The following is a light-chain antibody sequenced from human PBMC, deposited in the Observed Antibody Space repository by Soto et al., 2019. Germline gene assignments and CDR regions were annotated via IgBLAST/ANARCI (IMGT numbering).Light chain of an antibody. CDR3: XXYNIYPLT. Sequence: DVQMTQSPSSLSASVGDRVTITCRASQDXXXXLAWYQQKPGNAPKSLIYGASSLQXXVPSRFSGSESGTDXXXTXXXLXPEDSAXYXXXXYNIYPLTFGGGTKVEIK. CDR2: GAS. J-gene: IGKJ4*01. V-gene: IGKV1D-16*01. CDR1: QDXXXX.